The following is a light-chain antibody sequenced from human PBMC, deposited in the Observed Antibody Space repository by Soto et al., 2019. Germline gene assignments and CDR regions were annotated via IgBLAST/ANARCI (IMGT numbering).Light chain of an antibody. CDR2: GNS. J-gene: IGLJ3*02. CDR1: SSNVGGDYN. V-gene: IGLV1-40*01. Sequence: QSVLTQPPSVSGAPGQRVTISCTGSSSNVGGDYNVHWYQQLPGKAPKLLIYGNSNRPSGVPDRFSGSKSGTSASLAITGLRAEDEDDYYCQSCDCTLSCWVFGGGTKLTVL. CDR3: QSCDCTLSCWV.